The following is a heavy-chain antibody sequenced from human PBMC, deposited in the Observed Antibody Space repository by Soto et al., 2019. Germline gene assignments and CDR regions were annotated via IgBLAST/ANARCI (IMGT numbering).Heavy chain of an antibody. D-gene: IGHD2-2*01. J-gene: IGHJ3*02. V-gene: IGHV3-13*01. CDR3: ARDGTSANAFDI. Sequence: GGSLRLSCAASGFTFSSYDMHWVRQATGKGLEWVSAIGTAGDTYYPGSAKGRFTISRENAKNSLYLQMNSLRAEDTAVYYCARDGTSANAFDIWGQGTMVTVSS. CDR1: GFTFSSYD. CDR2: IGTAGDT.